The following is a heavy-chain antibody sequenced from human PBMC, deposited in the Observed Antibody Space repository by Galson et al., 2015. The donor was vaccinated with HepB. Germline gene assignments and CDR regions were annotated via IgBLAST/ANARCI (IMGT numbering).Heavy chain of an antibody. V-gene: IGHV3-30*04. Sequence: LRLSCAASGFTFSSYAMHWVRQAPGKGLEWVAVITYDGSNKYYADSVKGRFTISRDNSKNTLYLQMNSLSAEDTAVYYCARSYCSSNSCYNAFDIWGLGTMVTVSS. D-gene: IGHD2-2*02. CDR2: ITYDGSNK. J-gene: IGHJ3*02. CDR3: ARSYCSSNSCYNAFDI. CDR1: GFTFSSYA.